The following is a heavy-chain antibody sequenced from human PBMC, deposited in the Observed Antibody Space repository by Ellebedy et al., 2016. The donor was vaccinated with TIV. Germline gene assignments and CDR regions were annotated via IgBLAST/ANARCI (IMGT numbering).Heavy chain of an antibody. V-gene: IGHV1-18*04. D-gene: IGHD6-19*01. Sequence: ASVKVSXKASGYTFTSYGISWVRQAPGQGLEWMGWISAYNGNTNYAQKLQGRVTMTTDTSTSTAYIELRSLRSDDTAVYYCARQWLGGEIDYWGQGTLVTVSS. CDR2: ISAYNGNT. J-gene: IGHJ4*02. CDR3: ARQWLGGEIDY. CDR1: GYTFTSYG.